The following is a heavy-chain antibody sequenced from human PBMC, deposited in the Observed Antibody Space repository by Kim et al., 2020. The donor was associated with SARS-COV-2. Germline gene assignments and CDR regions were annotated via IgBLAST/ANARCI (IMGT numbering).Heavy chain of an antibody. CDR3: ASARYFDWIPFDP. CDR1: GGSISSSSYY. J-gene: IGHJ5*02. V-gene: IGHV4-39*01. Sequence: SETLSLTCTVSGGSISSSSYYWGWIRQPPGKGLEWIGSIYYSGSTYYNPSLKSRVTISVDTSKNQFSLKLSSVTAADTAVYYCASARYFDWIPFDPWGPGTLLTVSS. CDR2: IYYSGST. D-gene: IGHD3-9*01.